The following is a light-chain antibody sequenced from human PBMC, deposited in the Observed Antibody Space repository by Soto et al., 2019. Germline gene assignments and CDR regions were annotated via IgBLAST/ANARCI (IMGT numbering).Light chain of an antibody. CDR1: QSISSY. CDR2: AAS. J-gene: IGKJ5*01. CDR3: QQSYSTLGIT. Sequence: DIQMTQSPSSLSASVGDRVTITCRASQSISSYLNWYQQKPGKAPKLLIYAASSLQSGVPSRFSGSGSGTDFTLTISSLQPKDFATYYCQQSYSTLGITFGQGTRLEIK. V-gene: IGKV1-39*01.